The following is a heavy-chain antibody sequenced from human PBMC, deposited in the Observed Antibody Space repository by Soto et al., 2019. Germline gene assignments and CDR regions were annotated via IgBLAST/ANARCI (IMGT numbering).Heavy chain of an antibody. Sequence: KPSETLSLTCTVSGSSISSGGYYWSWIRQHPGKGLEWIGYIYYSGSTYYNPSLKSRVTISVDTSKNQFSLKLSSVTAADTAVYYCAKDGYGGRFGMDVWGQGTKVTVSS. CDR2: IYYSGST. CDR1: GSSISSGGYY. V-gene: IGHV4-31*03. D-gene: IGHD3-22*01. J-gene: IGHJ6*02. CDR3: AKDGYGGRFGMDV.